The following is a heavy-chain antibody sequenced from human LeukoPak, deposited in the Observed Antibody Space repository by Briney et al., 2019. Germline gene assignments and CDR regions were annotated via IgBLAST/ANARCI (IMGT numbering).Heavy chain of an antibody. CDR3: ARGPLDCSGGSCFNSWFDP. D-gene: IGHD2-15*01. CDR1: GYTFTNYA. J-gene: IGHJ5*02. V-gene: IGHV1-3*01. Sequence: ASVKVSCKASGYTFTNYAIHWVRQAPGQTLEWMGWINAGNGNTKYSQKFQDRVTITADKSTSTAYMELSSLRSEDTAVYYCARGPLDCSGGSCFNSWFDPWGQGTLVTVSS. CDR2: INAGNGNT.